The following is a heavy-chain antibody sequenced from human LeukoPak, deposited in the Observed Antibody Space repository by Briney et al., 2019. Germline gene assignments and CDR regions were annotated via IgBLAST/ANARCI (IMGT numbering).Heavy chain of an antibody. Sequence: GRSLRLSCAASRYTFTDYTINWVRQTPSQWLDCVSSVSSSCSYINYAELVKGRFTISRDNAKNSVYLQMNNLRAEDTAVYYCARDPPVTGELVLGRQRIFYQWGQGTLVTVSS. CDR1: RYTFTDYT. CDR3: ARDPPVTGELVLGRQRIFYQ. D-gene: IGHD7-27*01. CDR2: VSSSCSYI. V-gene: IGHV3-21*01. J-gene: IGHJ4*02.